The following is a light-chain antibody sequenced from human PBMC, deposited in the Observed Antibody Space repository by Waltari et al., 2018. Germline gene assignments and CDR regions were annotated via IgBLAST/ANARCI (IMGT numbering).Light chain of an antibody. Sequence: QSALTQPASVSGSPGQSITISCTGTSSDVGAYNYVSWYQKYPGKAPKLMTYDVTKPPSGASNRFAGSKSGNTASLTIAGLQAEDEADYYCSSYTSSSTWVFGGGTKLTVL. V-gene: IGLV2-14*01. CDR3: SSYTSSSTWV. CDR1: SSDVGAYNY. CDR2: DVT. J-gene: IGLJ3*02.